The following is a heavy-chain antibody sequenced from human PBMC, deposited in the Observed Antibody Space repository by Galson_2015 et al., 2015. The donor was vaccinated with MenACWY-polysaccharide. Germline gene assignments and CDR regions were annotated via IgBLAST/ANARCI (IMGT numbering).Heavy chain of an antibody. D-gene: IGHD6-19*01. V-gene: IGHV3-30*02. CDR2: IRYDGSNK. J-gene: IGHJ4*02. Sequence: SLRLSCAASGFTFSSYGMHWVRQAPGKGLEWVAFIRYDGSNKYYADSVKGRFTISRDNSKNTLYLQMNSLRAEDTAVYYCAKPGIAVAGTCPDYWGQGTLVTVSS. CDR3: AKPGIAVAGTCPDY. CDR1: GFTFSSYG.